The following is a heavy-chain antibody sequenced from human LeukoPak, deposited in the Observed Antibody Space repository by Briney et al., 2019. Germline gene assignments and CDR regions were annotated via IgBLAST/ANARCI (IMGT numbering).Heavy chain of an antibody. CDR2: ISGGGGST. V-gene: IGHV3-23*01. Sequence: GGSLRLSCAASGFTFNNYAMSWVRQAPGKGLEWVSAISGGGGSTYYADSVKGRFTISRDNSKNTLYLQMNSLRAEDTAVYYCVREQYGDDDAFDIWGQGTMVTVSS. CDR1: GFTFNNYA. J-gene: IGHJ3*02. CDR3: VREQYGDDDAFDI. D-gene: IGHD4-17*01.